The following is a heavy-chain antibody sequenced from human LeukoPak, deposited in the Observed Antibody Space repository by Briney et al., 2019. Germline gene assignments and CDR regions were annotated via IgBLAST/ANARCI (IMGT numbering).Heavy chain of an antibody. CDR3: ARGGGGEAAAGNYWFDP. CDR2: INAGNGNT. J-gene: IGHJ5*02. V-gene: IGHV1-3*03. Sequence: ASVKVSCKASGYTFTGYYMHWVRQAPGQRLEWIGWINAGNGNTKYSQEFQGRVTITRDTSASTAYMELSSLRSEDMAIYYCARGGGGEAAAGNYWFDPWGQGTLVTVSS. D-gene: IGHD6-13*01. CDR1: GYTFTGYY.